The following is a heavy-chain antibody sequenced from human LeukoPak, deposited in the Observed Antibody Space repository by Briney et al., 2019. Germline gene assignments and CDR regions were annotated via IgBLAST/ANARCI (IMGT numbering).Heavy chain of an antibody. Sequence: GGSLRLSCAASGFTFSSYGMHWVRQAPGKGLEWVAFIRYEGSNRYYADSVKGRFTISRDNSKNPLYLQMNSLRAEDTAVYYCAKDKYSSGYPLYMDVWGKGTTVTVSS. CDR2: IRYEGSNR. D-gene: IGHD3-22*01. V-gene: IGHV3-30*02. CDR3: AKDKYSSGYPLYMDV. CDR1: GFTFSSYG. J-gene: IGHJ6*03.